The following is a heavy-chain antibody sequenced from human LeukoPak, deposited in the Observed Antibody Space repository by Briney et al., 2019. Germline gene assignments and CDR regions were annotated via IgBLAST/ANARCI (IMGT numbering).Heavy chain of an antibody. CDR3: AKDSVLTGYSSGWYSENWFDP. V-gene: IGHV3-30*18. J-gene: IGHJ5*02. Sequence: GGPLRLSCAASGFPFSSYGMHGVRRAPGKGLEGGAVISYGESNKYYADSVKGRFTISRDNSKNTLYLQMNSLRAEDTAVYYCAKDSVLTGYSSGWYSENWFDPWGQGTLVTVSS. CDR2: ISYGESNK. CDR1: GFPFSSYG. D-gene: IGHD6-19*01.